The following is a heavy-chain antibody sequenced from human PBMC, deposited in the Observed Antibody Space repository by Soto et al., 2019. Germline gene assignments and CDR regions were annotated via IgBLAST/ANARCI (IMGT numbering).Heavy chain of an antibody. CDR3: ARHEYYYGSGRLNWFDP. V-gene: IGHV4-34*01. D-gene: IGHD3-10*01. Sequence: PPETLSLTCAVYGGSFSGYYWSWIRQPPGKGLEWIGEINHSGSTNYNPSLKSRVTISVDTSKNQFSLKLSSVTAADTAVYYCARHEYYYGSGRLNWFDPWGQGTLVTVSS. CDR1: GGSFSGYY. J-gene: IGHJ5*02. CDR2: INHSGST.